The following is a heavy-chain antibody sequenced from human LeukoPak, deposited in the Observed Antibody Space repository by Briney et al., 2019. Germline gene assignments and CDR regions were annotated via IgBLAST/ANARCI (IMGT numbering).Heavy chain of an antibody. CDR3: ASIQTGYCSSTSCPNWFDP. V-gene: IGHV1-46*01. Sequence: ASVKVSCKASGYTFTSYYMHWVRQAPGQGLEWMGIINPSGGSTSYAQKFQGRVTMTRDTSTSTVYMELSSLRSEDTAVYYCASIQTGYCSSTSCPNWFDPWGQGTLVTVSS. CDR2: INPSGGST. CDR1: GYTFTSYY. D-gene: IGHD2-2*01. J-gene: IGHJ5*02.